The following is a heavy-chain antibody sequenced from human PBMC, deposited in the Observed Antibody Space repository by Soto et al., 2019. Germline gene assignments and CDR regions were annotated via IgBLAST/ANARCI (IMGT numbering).Heavy chain of an antibody. D-gene: IGHD2-15*01. V-gene: IGHV4-59*01. J-gene: IGHJ4*02. Sequence: PSETLSLTCTVSRGSINNSYWTWIRQPPGKRLEWIGYIHYTGTTNHNPSLRGRVTMSVDTSNNQFSLKLSSVTAADTAVYYCVRVANGGLFDVWGPGNMVTVS. CDR3: VRVANGGLFDV. CDR1: RGSINNSY. CDR2: IHYTGTT.